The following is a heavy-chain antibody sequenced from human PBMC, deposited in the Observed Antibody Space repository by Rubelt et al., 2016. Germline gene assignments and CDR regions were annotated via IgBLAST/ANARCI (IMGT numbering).Heavy chain of an antibody. CDR3: ARAGSMAVDY. CDR1: GFTFSTYI. V-gene: IGHV3-21*01. Sequence: GGGLVKPGGSLRLSCGASGFTFSTYIMNWVRQAPGKGLEWVSSISYSSDYIYYADSVKGRFTISRDNAKNSLFLQMNSLRAEDTAVYYCARAGSMAVDYWGQGTLVTVSS. CDR2: ISYSSDYI. D-gene: IGHD6-6*01. J-gene: IGHJ4*02.